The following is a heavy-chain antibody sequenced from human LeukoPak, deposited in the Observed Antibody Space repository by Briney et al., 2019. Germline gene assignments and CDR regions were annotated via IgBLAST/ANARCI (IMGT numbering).Heavy chain of an antibody. CDR3: ARSIAAAGTLRAYYYYGMDV. Sequence: SETLSLTCAVYGGSFSGYYWSWIRQPPGKGLEWIGEINHSGSTNYNPSPKSRVTISVDTSKNQFSLKLSSVTAADTAVYYCARSIAAAGTLRAYYYYGMDVWGQGTTVTVSS. CDR1: GGSFSGYY. D-gene: IGHD6-13*01. J-gene: IGHJ6*02. V-gene: IGHV4-34*01. CDR2: INHSGST.